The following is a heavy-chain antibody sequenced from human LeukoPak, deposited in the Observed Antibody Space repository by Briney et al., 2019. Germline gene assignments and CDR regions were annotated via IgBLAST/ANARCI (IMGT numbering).Heavy chain of an antibody. CDR3: ARVRYFDWLLYFDY. V-gene: IGHV3-11*01. D-gene: IGHD3-9*01. Sequence: GGSLRLSCAASGFTFSDYYMSWIRQAPGKGLEWVSYISSSGSTIYYADSVKGRFTISRDNAKNSLYLQMNSLRAEDTAVYYCARVRYFDWLLYFDYWGQGTLVTVSS. CDR1: GFTFSDYY. J-gene: IGHJ4*02. CDR2: ISSSGSTI.